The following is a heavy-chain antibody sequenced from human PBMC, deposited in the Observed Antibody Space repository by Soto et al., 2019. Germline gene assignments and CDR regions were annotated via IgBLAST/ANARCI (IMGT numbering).Heavy chain of an antibody. J-gene: IGHJ5*02. V-gene: IGHV4-31*03. Sequence: QVQLQESGPGLVKPSQTLSLTCTVSGGSISSDGYYWSWIRQFPGKGLEWIGYIYNTGATYYDPSLPSRLTMSFRTSTNHSPLKLSSVTAAASAVYSCPRVPFGVGEWFHPWGQGTLVTVSS. CDR2: IYNTGAT. CDR1: GGSISSDGYY. CDR3: PRVPFGVGEWFHP. D-gene: IGHD3-16*01.